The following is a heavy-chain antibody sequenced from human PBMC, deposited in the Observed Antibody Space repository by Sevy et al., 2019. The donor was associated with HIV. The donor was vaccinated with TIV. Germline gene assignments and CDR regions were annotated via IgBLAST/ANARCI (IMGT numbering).Heavy chain of an antibody. J-gene: IGHJ4*02. V-gene: IGHV3-30*18. Sequence: GGSLRLSCAASGFTFSSYGMHWVRQAPGKGLEWVAVISYDGSNKYYAGSVKGRFTISRDNSKNTLYLQMNSLRAEDTAVYYCAKAQYYYDSSGYYSVGDYWGQGTLVTVSS. CDR3: AKAQYYYDSSGYYSVGDY. CDR2: ISYDGSNK. CDR1: GFTFSSYG. D-gene: IGHD3-22*01.